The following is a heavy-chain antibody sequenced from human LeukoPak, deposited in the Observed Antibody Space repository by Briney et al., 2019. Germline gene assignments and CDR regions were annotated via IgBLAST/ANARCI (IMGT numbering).Heavy chain of an antibody. V-gene: IGHV3-11*01. D-gene: IGHD3-22*01. CDR1: GGSFSGYY. Sequence: LSLTCAVYGGSFSGYYWSWIRQAPGKGLEWVSYISSSGSTIYYADSVKGRFTISRDNAKNSLYLQMNSLRAEDTAVYYCARDLYYDSTGSLNYWGQGTLVTVSS. J-gene: IGHJ4*02. CDR2: ISSSGSTI. CDR3: ARDLYYDSTGSLNY.